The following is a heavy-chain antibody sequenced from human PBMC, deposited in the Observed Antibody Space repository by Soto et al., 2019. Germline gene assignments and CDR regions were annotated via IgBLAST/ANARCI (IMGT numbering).Heavy chain of an antibody. V-gene: IGHV1-8*01. CDR1: GYTFTSYD. D-gene: IGHD6-6*01. J-gene: IGHJ6*03. Sequence: QVQLVQSGAEVKKPGASVKVSCKASGYTFTSYDINWVRQATGQGLEWMGWMNPNSGNTGYAQKFKGRVTMTRNTSISTAYMELSSLRSEDTAVYYCARARSSSRRGVDYYMDVWGKGTTVTVSS. CDR2: MNPNSGNT. CDR3: ARARSSSRRGVDYYMDV.